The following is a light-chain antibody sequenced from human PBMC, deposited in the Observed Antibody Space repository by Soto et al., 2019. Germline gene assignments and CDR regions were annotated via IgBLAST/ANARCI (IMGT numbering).Light chain of an antibody. CDR2: GAS. J-gene: IGKJ4*01. Sequence: EIVLTQSPGTLSLSPGERATLSCRASQTVSSSFLAWYQQKPGQAPRLLIYGASSSTDRFSGSGSGADFTLTISRLEPEDFAVFYCQHYGSSPLTFGGGTKVDIK. CDR3: QHYGSSPLT. V-gene: IGKV3-20*01. CDR1: QTVSSSF.